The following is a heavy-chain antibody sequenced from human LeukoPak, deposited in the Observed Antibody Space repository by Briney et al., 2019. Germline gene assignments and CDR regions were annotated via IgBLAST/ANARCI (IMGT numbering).Heavy chain of an antibody. CDR2: IYYSGST. V-gene: IGHV4-39*02. J-gene: IGHJ4*02. D-gene: IGHD3-3*01. CDR3: ARDSLYNFWSGYYHTTYYFDY. Sequence: SETLSLTCTVSGDSISSSSSYWGWIRQPPGKGLEWIGSIYYSGSTYYNPSLKSRVTISVDTSKSQFSLNLSSMTAADTAVYYCARDSLYNFWSGYYHTTYYFDYWGQGTLVTVSS. CDR1: GDSISSSSSY.